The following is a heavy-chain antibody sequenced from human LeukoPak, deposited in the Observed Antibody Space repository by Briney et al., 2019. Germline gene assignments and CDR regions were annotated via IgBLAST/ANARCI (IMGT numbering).Heavy chain of an antibody. V-gene: IGHV3-48*03. CDR1: GFTFSSYE. Sequence: AGGSLRLSCAASGFTFSSYEMNWVRQAPGKGLEWVSYISSSGSTIYYAESVKRRFTISRDNAKNSLYMQMNSLRAEDKAVYYCARGGFTDAFDIWGQGTMVTVSS. D-gene: IGHD3-16*01. CDR3: ARGGFTDAFDI. J-gene: IGHJ3*02. CDR2: ISSSGSTI.